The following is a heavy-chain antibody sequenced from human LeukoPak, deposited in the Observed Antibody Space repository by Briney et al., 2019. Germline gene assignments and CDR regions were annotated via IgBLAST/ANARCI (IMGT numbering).Heavy chain of an antibody. Sequence: GESLKISCKGSGYSFTSYWIGWVRQMPGKGLEWMGIIYPGDSDTRYSPSFQGQVTISADKSISTAYLQWSSLKASDTAMYYLSRLSRGWYPGFGFDHWGQGTLVPLSS. V-gene: IGHV5-51*01. CDR2: IYPGDSDT. J-gene: IGHJ4*02. CDR1: GYSFTSYW. CDR3: SRLSRGWYPGFGFDH. D-gene: IGHD6-19*01.